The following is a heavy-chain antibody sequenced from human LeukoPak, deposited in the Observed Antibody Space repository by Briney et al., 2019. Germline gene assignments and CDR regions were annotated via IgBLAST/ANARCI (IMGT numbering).Heavy chain of an antibody. J-gene: IGHJ4*02. Sequence: GGSLRLSCAASGFTFSSYSFNWVRQAPGKGLEWISYISTTGYTVYYADSAKGRFTISRDNAKNSLYLQMNSLRAEDTAIYYCARRRYSGSSQHFDYWGQGTLVTVSS. V-gene: IGHV3-48*04. D-gene: IGHD1-26*01. CDR2: ISTTGYTV. CDR3: ARRRYSGSSQHFDY. CDR1: GFTFSSYS.